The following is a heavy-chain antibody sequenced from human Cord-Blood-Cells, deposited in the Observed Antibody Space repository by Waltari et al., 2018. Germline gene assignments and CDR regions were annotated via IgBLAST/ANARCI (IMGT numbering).Heavy chain of an antibody. J-gene: IGHJ3*02. Sequence: EVQLVQSGAEVKKPGESLKISCKDSGYSFTSYWIGWGRQMPGKGLEWMGIIYPGDSDTRYSPSFQGQVTIAADKSISTAYLQWSSLKASDTAMYYCATPQLTGEDAFDIWGQGTMVTVSS. CDR3: ATPQLTGEDAFDI. V-gene: IGHV5-51*01. D-gene: IGHD7-27*01. CDR2: IYPGDSDT. CDR1: GYSFTSYW.